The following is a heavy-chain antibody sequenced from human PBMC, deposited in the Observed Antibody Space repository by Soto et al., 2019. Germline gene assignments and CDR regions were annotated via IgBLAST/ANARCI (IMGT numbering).Heavy chain of an antibody. CDR3: AREIIPAAGTDAFDI. J-gene: IGHJ3*02. CDR2: ISYDGRNK. D-gene: IGHD6-13*01. V-gene: IGHV3-30*04. Sequence: GGSLRLSCAASGFTFSNYAMHWVRQAPCKGLEWVAVISYDGRNKYYADSVKGRFTISRDNSKNTLYLQMNSLRAEDTAVYYCAREIIPAAGTDAFDIWGQGTMVTVS. CDR1: GFTFSNYA.